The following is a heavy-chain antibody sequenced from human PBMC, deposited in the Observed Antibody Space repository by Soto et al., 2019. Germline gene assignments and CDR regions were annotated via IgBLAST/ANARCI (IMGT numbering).Heavy chain of an antibody. D-gene: IGHD2-2*01. CDR1: GGTFSSYA. CDR3: ASLPLGYCSSTSCLDF. CDR2: IIPIFGTA. Sequence: QVKLVQSGAEVKKPGSSVKVSCKASGGTFSSYAIIWVLQAPGQGLEWMGGIIPIFGTANYAQKFQGRVTITAYESTSTAYMERSSLRSEATAVYYCASLPLGYCSSTSCLDFWGQWTTVTVSS. V-gene: IGHV1-69*01. J-gene: IGHJ6*02.